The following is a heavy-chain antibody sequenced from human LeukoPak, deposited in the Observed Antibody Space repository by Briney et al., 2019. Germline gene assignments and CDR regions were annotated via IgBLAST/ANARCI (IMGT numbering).Heavy chain of an antibody. V-gene: IGHV4-34*01. J-gene: IGHJ6*02. CDR1: GGSFSGYY. Sequence: KPSETLSLTCAVYGGSFSGYYWSWIRQPPGKGLEWIGEINHSGSTNYNPSLKSRVTISVDTSKNQFSPKLSSVTAADTAVYYCARGGRVMVRGVISYYYGMDVWGQGTTVTVSS. CDR2: INHSGST. CDR3: ARGGRVMVRGVISYYYGMDV. D-gene: IGHD3-10*01.